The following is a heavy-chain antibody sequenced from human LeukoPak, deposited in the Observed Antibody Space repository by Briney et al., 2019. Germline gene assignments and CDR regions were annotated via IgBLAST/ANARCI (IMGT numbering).Heavy chain of an antibody. D-gene: IGHD3-3*01. CDR1: GYTFTSYD. V-gene: IGHV1-8*03. J-gene: IGHJ4*02. Sequence: ASVKVSCKAPGYTFTSYDINWVRQATGQGLEWMGWMNPNSGNTGYAQKFQGRVTITRNTSISTTYMELSSLRSEDTAVYYCARTEAYYDFWSGYYSYYFDYWGQGTLVTVSS. CDR2: MNPNSGNT. CDR3: ARTEAYYDFWSGYYSYYFDY.